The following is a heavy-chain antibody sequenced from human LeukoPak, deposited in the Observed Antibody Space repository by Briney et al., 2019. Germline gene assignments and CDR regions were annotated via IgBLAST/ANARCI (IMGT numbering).Heavy chain of an antibody. CDR3: ARGGYYYDGDY. CDR1: GFTFSSYA. CDR2: ISSNGGST. V-gene: IGHV3-64*01. J-gene: IGHJ4*02. Sequence: GGSLRLSWAASGFTFSSYAMHWVRQAPGKGLEYVSAISSNGGSTYYANSVKGRFTISRDNSKNTLYLQMGSLRAEDMAVYYCARGGYYYDGDYWGQGTLVTVSS. D-gene: IGHD3-22*01.